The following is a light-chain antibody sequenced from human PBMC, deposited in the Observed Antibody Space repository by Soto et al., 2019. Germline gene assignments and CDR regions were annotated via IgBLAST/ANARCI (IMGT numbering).Light chain of an antibody. CDR3: QQYGDSPAYT. CDR2: GAS. J-gene: IGKJ2*01. Sequence: EIVLTQSPGTLSLSPGERATLSCRASQSVSSSYLAWYQQKPGQAPRLLIYGASSRATGIPDRFSGSGSGTDFTLTISRLEPEDSAVYYCQQYGDSPAYTFGQGTKLEI. CDR1: QSVSSSY. V-gene: IGKV3-20*01.